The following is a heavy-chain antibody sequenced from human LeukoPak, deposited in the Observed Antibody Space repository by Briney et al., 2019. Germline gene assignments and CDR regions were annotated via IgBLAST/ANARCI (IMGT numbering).Heavy chain of an antibody. CDR2: IIPIFGTA. V-gene: IGHV1-69*06. J-gene: IGHJ4*02. Sequence: SVKVSCKASGGTFSSYAISWVRQAPGQGLEWMGGIIPIFGTANYAQKFQGRVTITADKSTSTAYMELRSLRSDDTAVYYCARVANYYDSSGYSDYWGQGTLVTVSS. CDR1: GGTFSSYA. CDR3: ARVANYYDSSGYSDY. D-gene: IGHD3-22*01.